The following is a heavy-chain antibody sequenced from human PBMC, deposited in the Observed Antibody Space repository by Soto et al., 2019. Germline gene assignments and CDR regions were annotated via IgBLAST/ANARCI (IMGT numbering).Heavy chain of an antibody. CDR1: GYTFTSYD. CDR3: ARGRYYDFWSGYYRTNAFDI. D-gene: IGHD3-3*01. CDR2: MNPNSGNT. V-gene: IGHV1-8*01. J-gene: IGHJ3*02. Sequence: ASVKVSCKASGYTFTSYDINWVRQATGQRLEWMGWMNPNSGNTGYAQKFQGRVTMTRNTSISTAYMELSSLRSEDTAVYYCARGRYYDFWSGYYRTNAFDIWGQGTMVTVSS.